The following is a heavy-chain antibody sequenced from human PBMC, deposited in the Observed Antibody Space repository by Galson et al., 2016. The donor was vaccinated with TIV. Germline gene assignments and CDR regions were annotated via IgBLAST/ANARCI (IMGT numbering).Heavy chain of an antibody. J-gene: IGHJ6*03. Sequence: SVKVSCKASGYTFSDYAINWVRQVPGQGLEWMGWINTQTGNPTYAQGFTGRFVFSLDTTVSTAFLPITSLKAEDTAVYYCARGRGSPPYYYYYMEHWGKGATVTVSS. CDR2: INTQTGNP. CDR3: ARGRGSPPYYYYYMEH. V-gene: IGHV7-4-1*02. CDR1: GYTFSDYA.